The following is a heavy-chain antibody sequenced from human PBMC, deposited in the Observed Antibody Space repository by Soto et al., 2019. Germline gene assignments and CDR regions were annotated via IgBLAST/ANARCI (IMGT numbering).Heavy chain of an antibody. Sequence: EVQLVESGGGLVQPGGSLRLSCAASGFTVSSNYMSWVRQAPGKGLEWVSVIYSGGSTYYADSVKGRITISRDNPKNTVYLHTNSLRAEDTAVYYCARVHCSSTSCYEYYFDYWGQGTLVTVSS. CDR1: GFTVSSNY. V-gene: IGHV3-66*01. D-gene: IGHD2-2*01. CDR3: ARVHCSSTSCYEYYFDY. J-gene: IGHJ4*02. CDR2: IYSGGST.